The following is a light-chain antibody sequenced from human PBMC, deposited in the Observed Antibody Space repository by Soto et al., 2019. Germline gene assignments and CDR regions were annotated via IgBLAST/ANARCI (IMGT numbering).Light chain of an antibody. CDR1: SSDVGAYDY. J-gene: IGLJ1*01. V-gene: IGLV2-8*01. Sequence: QSVLTQPPSASGSPGQSVTISCTGTSSDVGAYDYVSLYQQHPGKAPKLMIYVVXXRXSGVPDRFSGSKSGNTASLTISGLQAEDEADYYCVSFTTSRSYVFGTGTKVTVL. CDR3: VSFTTSRSYV. CDR2: VVX.